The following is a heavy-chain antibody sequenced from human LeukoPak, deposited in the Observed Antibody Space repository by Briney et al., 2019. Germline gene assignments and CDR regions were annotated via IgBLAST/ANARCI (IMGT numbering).Heavy chain of an antibody. J-gene: IGHJ4*02. V-gene: IGHV3-66*01. Sequence: GSLRLSCAASGFSVSSFYMSWVRQAPGKGLEWVSVLYSGGSTSYADSVKDRFTISRDNSKNTLCLQMNSLRAEDTAVYYCARWAVDSSGYPGVDYWGQGTLVTVSS. CDR3: ARWAVDSSGYPGVDY. D-gene: IGHD3-22*01. CDR1: GFSVSSFY. CDR2: LYSGGST.